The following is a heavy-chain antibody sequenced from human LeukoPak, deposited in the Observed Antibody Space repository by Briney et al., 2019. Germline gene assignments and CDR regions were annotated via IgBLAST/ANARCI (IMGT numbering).Heavy chain of an antibody. Sequence: GGSLRLSCAASGFTFSSYAMSWVRQAPGKGLEWVSAISGSGGSIYYADSVKGRFTISRDNSKNTLYLQMNSLRAEDTAVYYCAKRTYYDFWSGYYGAETSYSSGIDYWGQGTLVTVSS. J-gene: IGHJ4*02. CDR2: ISGSGGSI. CDR3: AKRTYYDFWSGYYGAETSYSSGIDY. CDR1: GFTFSSYA. V-gene: IGHV3-23*01. D-gene: IGHD3-3*01.